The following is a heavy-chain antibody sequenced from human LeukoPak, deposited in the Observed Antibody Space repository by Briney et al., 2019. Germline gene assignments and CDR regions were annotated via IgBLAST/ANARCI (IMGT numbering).Heavy chain of an antibody. CDR1: GYTFSDNH. Sequence: GASVKVSCKASGYTFSDNHMHWVRQAPGQGLEWMGWISPNSGGTNYAQKFQGRVTMTRDTSISTAYMELSRLRSDDTAVYYCARLSNVAGTGYWGQGTLVTVSS. CDR3: ARLSNVAGTGY. D-gene: IGHD2-15*01. J-gene: IGHJ4*02. CDR2: ISPNSGGT. V-gene: IGHV1-2*02.